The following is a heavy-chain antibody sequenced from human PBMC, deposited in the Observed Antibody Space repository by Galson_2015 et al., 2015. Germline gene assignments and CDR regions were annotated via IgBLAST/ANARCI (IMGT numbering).Heavy chain of an antibody. CDR1: GFTFRTYA. D-gene: IGHD3-16*01. J-gene: IGHJ4*02. Sequence: SLRLSCAASGFTFRTYAMSWVRQAPGKGLEWVSAISGTGDDTYYADSVKGRFTISRDNSKNTLFLQMNSLRAEDTAIYYCAKSLRGGAQDWGQGTLVTVSS. CDR3: AKSLRGGAQD. CDR2: ISGTGDDT. V-gene: IGHV3-23*01.